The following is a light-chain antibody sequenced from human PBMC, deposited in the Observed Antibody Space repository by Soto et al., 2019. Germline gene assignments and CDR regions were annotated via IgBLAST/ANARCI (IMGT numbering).Light chain of an antibody. CDR3: QQYNNWPQT. CDR1: QSVSSN. J-gene: IGKJ1*01. CDR2: GAS. Sequence: EVVMTQSPDTLSVSPGERATLSCRASQSVSSNLAWYQQNPGQAPRLLIYGASTRATGIPARFSGSGSGTDFTLTISSLQSKDFAIYYCQQYNNWPQTFGQGTKVEIK. V-gene: IGKV3-15*01.